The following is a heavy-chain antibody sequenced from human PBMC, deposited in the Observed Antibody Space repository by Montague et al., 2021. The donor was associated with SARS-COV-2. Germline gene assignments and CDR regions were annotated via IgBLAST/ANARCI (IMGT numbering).Heavy chain of an antibody. Sequence: SLRLSCAASGFTVSSNYMSWVRQAPGKGLEWVSVIYSGGSTYYADSVKGRFTISSDNSKNTLYLQMNSLRAEDTAVYYCARDAGGNFPTSFDYWGQGTLVDISS. D-gene: IGHD4-23*01. CDR3: ARDAGGNFPTSFDY. V-gene: IGHV3-53*01. J-gene: IGHJ4*02. CDR2: IYSGGST. CDR1: GFTVSSNY.